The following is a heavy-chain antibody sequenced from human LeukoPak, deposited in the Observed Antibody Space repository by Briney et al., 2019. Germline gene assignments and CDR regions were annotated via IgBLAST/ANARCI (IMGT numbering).Heavy chain of an antibody. J-gene: IGHJ4*02. CDR3: AREGQVVPAAPLDY. CDR2: INPNSGGT. V-gene: IGHV1-2*02. Sequence: ASVKVSFKASGYTFTGYYMHWVRQAPGQGLEWMGWINPNSGGTNYAQKFQGRVTMTRDTSISTAYMELSRLRSDDTAVYYCAREGQVVPAAPLDYWGQGTLVTVSS. D-gene: IGHD2-2*01. CDR1: GYTFTGYY.